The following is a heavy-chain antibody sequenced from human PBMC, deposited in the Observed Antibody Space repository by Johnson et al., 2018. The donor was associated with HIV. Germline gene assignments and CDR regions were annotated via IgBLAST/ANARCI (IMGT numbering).Heavy chain of an antibody. CDR3: ASRYTVDAFDI. CDR1: GFTFSSYA. V-gene: IGHV3-30*04. Sequence: QVQLVESGGGLIQPGGSLRLSCAASGFTFSSYAMHWVRQAPGKGLEWVAVISYDGSNKYYADSVKGRFTISRDNSKNTLYLQMKSLRAEDTAVYYCASRYTVDAFDIWGQGAMVTVSS. D-gene: IGHD1-1*01. CDR2: ISYDGSNK. J-gene: IGHJ3*02.